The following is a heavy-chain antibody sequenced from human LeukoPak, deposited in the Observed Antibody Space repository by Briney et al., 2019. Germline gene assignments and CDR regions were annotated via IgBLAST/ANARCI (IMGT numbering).Heavy chain of an antibody. V-gene: IGHV3-48*01. CDR3: ASSSVSNGY. Sequence: GGSLRLSCAASGFTFSSYCMNWVRLAPGKGLEWVSYISSSSSTIYYADSVKGRFTISRDNAKNSLYLQMNSLRAEDTAVYYCASSSVSNGYWGQGTLVTVSS. CDR1: GFTFSSYC. CDR2: ISSSSSTI. J-gene: IGHJ4*02. D-gene: IGHD3-22*01.